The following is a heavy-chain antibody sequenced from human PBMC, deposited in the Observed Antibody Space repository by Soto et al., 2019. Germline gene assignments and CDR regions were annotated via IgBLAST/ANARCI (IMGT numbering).Heavy chain of an antibody. V-gene: IGHV3-15*01. CDR3: TTDDPINRN. CDR2: IKSKVDRATT. J-gene: IGHJ4*02. CDR1: GFTFSNAW. Sequence: EVQLVESGGGLVKPGGSLRLSCAASGFTFSNAWMSWVRQAPGKGLEWVGRIKSKVDRATTDYAAPVKGRFSISRDDSRNTLYLQMNSLKIEDTAVYYCTTDDPINRNWGQGTLVTVSS.